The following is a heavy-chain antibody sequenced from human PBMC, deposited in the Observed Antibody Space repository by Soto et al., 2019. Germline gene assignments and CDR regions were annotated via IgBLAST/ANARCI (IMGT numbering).Heavy chain of an antibody. J-gene: IGHJ6*02. D-gene: IGHD3-10*01. CDR2: IKQDGSEK. Sequence: EVQLVESGGGLVQPGGSLRLSCAASGFTFSSYWMSWVRQAPGKGLEWVANIKQDGSEKYYVDSEKGRFTISRDNAKNSLYLQMNSLRAEDTAVYYCARSALLWFGGMDVWGQGTTVTVSS. CDR3: ARSALLWFGGMDV. V-gene: IGHV3-7*01. CDR1: GFTFSSYW.